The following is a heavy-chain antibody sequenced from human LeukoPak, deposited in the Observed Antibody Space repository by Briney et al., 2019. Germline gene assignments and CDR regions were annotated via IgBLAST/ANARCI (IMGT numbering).Heavy chain of an antibody. CDR2: IYTSGST. V-gene: IGHV4-61*02. Sequence: TPSETVSLTCTVSGGSISSGSYYWSWIRQPAGKGLEWIGRIYTSGSTNYNPSLKSRVTISVDTSKNQFSLKLSSVTAADTAVYYCAILRAIAAASFGFDPWGQGTLVTVSS. D-gene: IGHD6-13*01. CDR3: AILRAIAAASFGFDP. CDR1: GGSISSGSYY. J-gene: IGHJ5*02.